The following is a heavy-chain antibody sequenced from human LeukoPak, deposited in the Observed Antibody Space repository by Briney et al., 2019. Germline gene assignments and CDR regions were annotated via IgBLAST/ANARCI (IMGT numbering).Heavy chain of an antibody. Sequence: ASVKVSCKASGYTFTSYDINWVRQATGQGLEWMGWMNPNSGNTGYAQKFQGRVTMTRNTSISTAYMELSSLGSEDTAVYYCARVSYSGWYGYYGMDVWGQGTTVTVSS. J-gene: IGHJ6*02. D-gene: IGHD6-19*01. CDR2: MNPNSGNT. CDR1: GYTFTSYD. CDR3: ARVSYSGWYGYYGMDV. V-gene: IGHV1-8*01.